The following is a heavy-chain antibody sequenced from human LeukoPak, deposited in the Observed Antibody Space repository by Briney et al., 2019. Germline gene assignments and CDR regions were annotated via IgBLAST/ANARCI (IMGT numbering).Heavy chain of an antibody. Sequence: ASVKVSCKASGYSFTGYYMHWVRQAPGQGFEWMGWINPYSGDTNYAQKFQGRVTVTRDTSISTVYMDLSRLRPDDTAVYYCARDGGYCSGGSCFVWFDPWGQGTLVTVSS. CDR3: ARDGGYCSGGSCFVWFDP. CDR1: GYSFTGYY. V-gene: IGHV1-2*02. CDR2: INPYSGDT. J-gene: IGHJ5*02. D-gene: IGHD2-15*01.